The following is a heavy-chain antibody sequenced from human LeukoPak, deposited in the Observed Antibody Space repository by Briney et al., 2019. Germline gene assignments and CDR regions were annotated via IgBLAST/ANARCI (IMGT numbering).Heavy chain of an antibody. CDR2: IYYSGST. Sequence: SETLSLTCTVSGGSISSGGYYWSWIRQHPGKGLEWIGYIYYSGSTYYNPSLKSRVTISVDTSKNQFSLKLSSVTAADTAVYYCARSRRGGRRPMNYYYGMDVWGQGTTVTVSS. D-gene: IGHD3-16*01. J-gene: IGHJ6*02. CDR3: ARSRRGGRRPMNYYYGMDV. V-gene: IGHV4-31*03. CDR1: GGSISSGGYY.